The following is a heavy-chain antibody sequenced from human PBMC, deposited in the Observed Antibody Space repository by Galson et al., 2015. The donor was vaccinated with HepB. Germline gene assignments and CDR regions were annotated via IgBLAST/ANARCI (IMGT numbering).Heavy chain of an antibody. D-gene: IGHD3-22*01. Sequence: LRLSCAASGFTFNSYGMHWVRQAPGKGLEWVAVIWYDGSNKYYADSVKGRFTISRDNSKNTLYLQMNSLRAEDTAVYYCARDRGYDSSGYYFYYYYYGMDVWGQGTTVTVSS. J-gene: IGHJ6*02. CDR1: GFTFNSYG. V-gene: IGHV3-33*01. CDR3: ARDRGYDSSGYYFYYYYYGMDV. CDR2: IWYDGSNK.